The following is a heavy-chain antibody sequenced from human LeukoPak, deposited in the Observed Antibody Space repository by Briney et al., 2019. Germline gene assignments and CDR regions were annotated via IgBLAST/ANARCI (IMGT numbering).Heavy chain of an antibody. J-gene: IGHJ4*02. Sequence: PSETLSLTCTVSGGSISSYFWSWIRQPPGKGLEWIGYISYSGSTSYNPSLKSRVTISVDTSKDQFSLKLSSVTAADTAVYYCARTNPSFDYWGQGTLVTVSS. CDR3: ARTNPSFDY. V-gene: IGHV4-59*01. CDR1: GGSISSYF. CDR2: ISYSGST.